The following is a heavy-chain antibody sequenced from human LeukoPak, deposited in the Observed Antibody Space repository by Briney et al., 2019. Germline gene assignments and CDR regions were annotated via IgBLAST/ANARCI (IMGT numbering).Heavy chain of an antibody. CDR2: IYCGSN. J-gene: IGHJ4*02. CDR1: SGSISSSGYY. V-gene: IGHV4-39*07. CDR3: ARVHYYDSSGTPFDY. Sequence: SETLSLTCTVSSGSISSSGYYWGWIRQPPGKGLEWIASIYCGSNYYNPSLNSRVTISVDTSKNQFSLKLSSVTAADTAVYYCARVHYYDSSGTPFDYWGQGTLVTVSS. D-gene: IGHD3-22*01.